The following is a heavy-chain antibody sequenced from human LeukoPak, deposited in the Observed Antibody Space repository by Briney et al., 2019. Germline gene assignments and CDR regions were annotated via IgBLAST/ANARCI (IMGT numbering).Heavy chain of an antibody. CDR3: ANTLSSGTDY. J-gene: IGHJ4*02. D-gene: IGHD6-19*01. V-gene: IGHV4-34*01. Sequence: PSETLSLTCAVYGGSFSGYYWSWIRQPPRKGLEWIGEINHSGSTNYNPSLKSRVTISVDTSKNQFSLKLSSVTAADTAVYYCANTLSSGTDYWGQGTLVTVSS. CDR1: GGSFSGYY. CDR2: INHSGST.